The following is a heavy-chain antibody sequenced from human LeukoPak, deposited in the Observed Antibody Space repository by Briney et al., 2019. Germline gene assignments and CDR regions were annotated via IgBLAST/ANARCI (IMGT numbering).Heavy chain of an antibody. CDR1: GGSFSGYY. J-gene: IGHJ4*02. D-gene: IGHD2-15*01. V-gene: IGHV4-34*01. CDR3: ASLGADEWPIADVDY. Sequence: SETLSLTCAVYGGSFSGYYWSWIRQPPGKGLEWIGEINHSGSTNYNPSLKSRVTISVDTSKNQFSLKLSSVTAADTAVYYCASLGADEWPIADVDYWGQGTLVTASS. CDR2: INHSGST.